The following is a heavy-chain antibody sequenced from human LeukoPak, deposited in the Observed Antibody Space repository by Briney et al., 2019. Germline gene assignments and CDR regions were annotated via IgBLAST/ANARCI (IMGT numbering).Heavy chain of an antibody. CDR2: FDPEDGET. CDR1: GYTLTELS. CDR3: ATSSNYGDYEAFDY. J-gene: IGHJ4*02. D-gene: IGHD4-17*01. V-gene: IGHV1-24*01. Sequence: GASVKVSCKVSGYTLTELSMHWVRQAPGKGLEWMGGFDPEDGETIYAQKFQGRATMTEDTSTDTAYMELSSLRSEDTAVYYCATSSNYGDYEAFDYWGQGTLVTVSS.